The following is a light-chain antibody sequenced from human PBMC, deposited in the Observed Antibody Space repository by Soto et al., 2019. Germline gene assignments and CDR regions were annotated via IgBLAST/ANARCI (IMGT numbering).Light chain of an antibody. Sequence: EIVLTQSPAILSMSPGERATLSCRASQSVSSYFAWYQQKPGQAPRLLSYDASNRATGVPARFSGSGSGTDFTLTISSLAPEDFAVYYGQQRRYWPVTFGQGAKVEIK. CDR2: DAS. CDR3: QQRRYWPVT. J-gene: IGKJ1*01. CDR1: QSVSSY. V-gene: IGKV3-11*01.